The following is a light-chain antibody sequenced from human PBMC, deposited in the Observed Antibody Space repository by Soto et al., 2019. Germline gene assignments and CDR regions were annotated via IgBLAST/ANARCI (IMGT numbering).Light chain of an antibody. J-gene: IGKJ5*01. V-gene: IGKV3-11*01. CDR3: QQRHMWPIT. CDR2: DAY. Sequence: EIVLTQSPATLSVSPGERASLSCRASQSVGTFFARYQQKPGQAPRLLIYDAYNRATGIPPRFSGSGSGTDFTLTISSLEPEDSAVYYCQQRHMWPITFGQGTRLGIK. CDR1: QSVGTF.